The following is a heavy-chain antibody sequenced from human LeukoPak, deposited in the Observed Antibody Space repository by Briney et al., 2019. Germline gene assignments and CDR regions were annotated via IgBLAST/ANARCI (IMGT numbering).Heavy chain of an antibody. Sequence: ASVKVSCKASGYTFTSYGISWVRQAPGQGLEWMGWISAYNGNTNYAQKLQGRVTMTTDTSTSTAYMELRSLRSEDTAVYYCARACSSSWDDAFDIWGQGTMVTVSS. CDR3: ARACSSSWDDAFDI. CDR1: GYTFTSYG. V-gene: IGHV1-18*01. J-gene: IGHJ3*02. D-gene: IGHD6-13*01. CDR2: ISAYNGNT.